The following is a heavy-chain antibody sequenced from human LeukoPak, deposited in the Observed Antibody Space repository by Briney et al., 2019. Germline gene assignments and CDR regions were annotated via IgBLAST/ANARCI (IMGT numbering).Heavy chain of an antibody. Sequence: GGSLRLSCAASGFTFSDYYMSWIRQAPGKGLEWVSYISSSGSTIYYADSVKGRFTISRDNAKNSLYLQMNSLRAEDTAVYYCARADRLWKNWFDPWGQGTLVTVSS. V-gene: IGHV3-11*04. CDR3: ARADRLWKNWFDP. CDR1: GFTFSDYY. J-gene: IGHJ5*02. CDR2: ISSSGSTI. D-gene: IGHD1-1*01.